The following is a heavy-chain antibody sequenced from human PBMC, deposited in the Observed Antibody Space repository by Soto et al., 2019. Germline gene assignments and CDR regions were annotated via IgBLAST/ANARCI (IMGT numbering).Heavy chain of an antibody. CDR2: ISGSGGST. V-gene: IGHV3-23*01. CDR1: GFTFSSYA. D-gene: IGHD3-22*01. J-gene: IGHJ6*02. CDR3: AKAGEGYYYDSSGYYLLYYYGMDV. Sequence: GSLRLSCAASGFTFSSYAMSWVRQAPGKGLEWVSAISGSGGSTYYADSVKGRFTISRDNSKNTLYLQMNSLRAEDTAVYYCAKAGEGYYYDSSGYYLLYYYGMDVWGQGTTVTVSS.